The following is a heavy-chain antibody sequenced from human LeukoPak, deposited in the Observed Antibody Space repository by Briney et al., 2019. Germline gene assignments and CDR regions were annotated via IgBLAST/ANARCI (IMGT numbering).Heavy chain of an antibody. D-gene: IGHD3-9*01. CDR2: IYHSGRT. V-gene: IGHV4-30-2*01. CDR3: ARGWVPGYDILTGYQLDY. CDR1: GGSISSAGYS. Sequence: PSETLSLTCAVSGGSISSAGYSWSWIRQPPGKGLEWIGYIYHSGRTFYNPSLKSRVTILVDSSRNQFSLRLTSVTAADTAVYYCARGWVPGYDILTGYQLDYWGQGTLVTVSS. J-gene: IGHJ4*02.